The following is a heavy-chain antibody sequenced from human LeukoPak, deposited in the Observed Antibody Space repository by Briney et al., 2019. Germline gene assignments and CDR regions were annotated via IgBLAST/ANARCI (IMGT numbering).Heavy chain of an antibody. CDR1: GYTLTELS. J-gene: IGHJ6*02. CDR2: FDPEDGET. CDR3: ARDRSNYLGGYYYYGMDV. V-gene: IGHV1-24*01. Sequence: GASVKVSCKVSGYTLTELSMHWVRQAPGKGLEWMGGFDPEDGETIYAQKFQGRVTMTEDTSTDTAYMELSSLRSEDTAVYYCARDRSNYLGGYYYYGMDVWGQGTTVTVSS. D-gene: IGHD4-11*01.